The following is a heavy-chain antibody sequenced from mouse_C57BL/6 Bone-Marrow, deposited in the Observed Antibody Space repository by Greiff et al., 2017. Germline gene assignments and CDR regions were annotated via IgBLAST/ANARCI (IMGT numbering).Heavy chain of an antibody. CDR2: IYPRCGNT. CDR3: ARGQLRLRPFFAY. J-gene: IGHJ3*01. Sequence: VQLQQSGAELARPGASVQLSCKASGYTFTSYGISWVKPRTVQCLAWIGEIYPRCGNTYYNEKFKGKATLTADKSSSTAYMELRSLTSEDSAVYFCARGQLRLRPFFAYWGQGTLVTVAA. D-gene: IGHD3-2*02. V-gene: IGHV1-81*01. CDR1: GYTFTSYG.